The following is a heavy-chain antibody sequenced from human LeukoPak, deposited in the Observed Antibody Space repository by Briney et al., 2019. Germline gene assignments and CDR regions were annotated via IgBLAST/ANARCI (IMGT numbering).Heavy chain of an antibody. V-gene: IGHV3-21*01. CDR2: ISSGSTYM. D-gene: IGHD6-6*01. Sequence: TGGSLRLSCAASGFTTSSYSMNWVRQAPGKGLEWVSSISSGSTYMYYADSVKGRFTISRDNAQNSMYLQMNSLRAEDTAVYYCGRVGGRSKAAKGDAFDIWGQGTMVTVSS. CDR1: GFTTSSYS. CDR3: GRVGGRSKAAKGDAFDI. J-gene: IGHJ3*02.